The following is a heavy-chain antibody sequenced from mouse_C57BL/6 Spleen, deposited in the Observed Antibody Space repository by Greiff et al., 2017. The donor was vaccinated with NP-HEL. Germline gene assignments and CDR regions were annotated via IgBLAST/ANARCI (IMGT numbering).Heavy chain of an antibody. Sequence: VHVKQSGPELVKPGASVKISCKASGYTFTDYYMNWVKQSHGKSLEWIGDINPNNGGTSYNQKFKGKATLTVDKSSSTAYMELRSLTSEDSAVYYCARNWDEYFDVWGTGTTVTVSS. J-gene: IGHJ1*03. D-gene: IGHD4-1*01. CDR3: ARNWDEYFDV. CDR1: GYTFTDYY. V-gene: IGHV1-26*01. CDR2: INPNNGGT.